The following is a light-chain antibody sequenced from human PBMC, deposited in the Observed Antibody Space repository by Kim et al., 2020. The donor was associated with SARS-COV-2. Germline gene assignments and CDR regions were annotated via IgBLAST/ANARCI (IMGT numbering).Light chain of an antibody. CDR3: QSADSSGTVV. CDR2: KDS. CDR1: ALPKQY. Sequence: SYELTQPPSVSVSPGQTARITCSGDALPKQYAYWYQQKPGQAPVLVIYKDSERLSGIPERFSGSSSGTTVTLTISGVQAEDEAAYYCQSADSSGTVVFGG. V-gene: IGLV3-25*03. J-gene: IGLJ2*01.